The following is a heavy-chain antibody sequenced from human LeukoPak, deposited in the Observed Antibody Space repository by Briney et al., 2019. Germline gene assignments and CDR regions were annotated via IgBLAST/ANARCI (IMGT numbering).Heavy chain of an antibody. CDR1: GVTFSSYD. J-gene: IGHJ4*02. D-gene: IGHD4-17*01. CDR2: ISYDGSNK. Sequence: YPGGSLRLSCAASGVTFSSYDMHWVRQAPGKGLEWVAVISYDGSNKYYADSVKGRFTISRDNSKNTLYLQMNSLRAEDTAVYYCAKSQTTALVNWGQGTLVTVSS. V-gene: IGHV3-30*18. CDR3: AKSQTTALVN.